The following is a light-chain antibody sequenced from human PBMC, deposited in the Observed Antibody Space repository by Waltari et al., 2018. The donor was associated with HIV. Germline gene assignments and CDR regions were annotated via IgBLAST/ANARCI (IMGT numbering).Light chain of an antibody. J-gene: IGKJ1*01. Sequence: DIVMTQSPDSLVVSLGERATINCKSSQSVLYSSTNKIYLAWYQQKPGQPPKLLIYWASTRESGVPDRFSGSGSGTDFTLTISSLQAEDVSVYYCQQYYSTPRTFGQGTKVEIK. CDR1: QSVLYSSTNKIY. CDR2: WAS. CDR3: QQYYSTPRT. V-gene: IGKV4-1*01.